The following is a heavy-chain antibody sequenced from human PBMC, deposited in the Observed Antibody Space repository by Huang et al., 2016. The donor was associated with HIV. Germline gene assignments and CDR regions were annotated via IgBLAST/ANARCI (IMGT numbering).Heavy chain of an antibody. CDR1: GFIFSSYG. J-gene: IGHJ4*02. D-gene: IGHD3-9*01. V-gene: IGHV3-30*18. CDR3: AKDRGELRFFDWSSPSFDC. Sequence: QVQLVESGGGVVQPGRSLRLSCAASGFIFSSYGMHWVRQAPGKGLEWVAGISYDGSNKYYSDSVKGRFTISRDNSKNTLYLQMNSLRTEDTAVYYCAKDRGELRFFDWSSPSFDCWGQGTLVTVSS. CDR2: ISYDGSNK.